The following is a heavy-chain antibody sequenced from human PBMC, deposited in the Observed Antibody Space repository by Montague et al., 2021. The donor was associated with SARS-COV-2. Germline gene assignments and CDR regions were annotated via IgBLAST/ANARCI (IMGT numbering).Heavy chain of an antibody. V-gene: IGHV4-39*07. D-gene: IGHD3-22*01. CDR1: GGAISSSSYY. J-gene: IGHJ6*02. CDR3: ARDTRITMLVVVNRYGMDV. CDR2: IYYSGST. Sequence: SETLSLTCTVSGGAISSSSYYWGWIRQPPGKGLEWIGSIYYSGSTCYNPSLKSRVTISLDTSKNQFSLKLSSVTTADTAVYYCARDTRITMLVVVNRYGMDVWGQGTTVTVSS.